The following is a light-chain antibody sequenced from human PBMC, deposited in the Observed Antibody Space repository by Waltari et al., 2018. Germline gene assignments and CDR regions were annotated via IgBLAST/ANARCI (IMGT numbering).Light chain of an antibody. CDR2: RAS. CDR3: QQGYTYPWP. CDR1: QGIDNN. V-gene: IGKV1-16*01. Sequence: DIQMTQTTSALSASVGDTVTSTWKASQGIDNNLNWYQQKPGKAPTLLISRASSLQSGIPSRFSVSGSGTDLTLTLSSLQPEDFATYYCQQGYTYPWPFGQGPTVEIK. J-gene: IGKJ1*01.